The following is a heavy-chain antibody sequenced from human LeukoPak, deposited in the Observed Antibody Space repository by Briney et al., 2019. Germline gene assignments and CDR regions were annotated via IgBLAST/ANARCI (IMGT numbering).Heavy chain of an antibody. CDR3: ARILTGYGSSYYYYGMDV. CDR1: GGSISSYY. J-gene: IGHJ6*02. Sequence: PSETLSLTCTVSGGSISSYYWSWIRQPPGKGLEWIGYIYYSGGTNYNPSLKSRVTISVDTSKNQFSLKLSSVTAADTAVYYCARILTGYGSSYYYYGMDVWGQGTTVTVSS. V-gene: IGHV4-59*08. CDR2: IYYSGGT. D-gene: IGHD3-9*01.